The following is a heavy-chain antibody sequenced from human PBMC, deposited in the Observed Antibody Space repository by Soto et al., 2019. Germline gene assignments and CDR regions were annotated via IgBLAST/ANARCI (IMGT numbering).Heavy chain of an antibody. CDR1: GFSLSAPGVG. CDR3: VHTPNYRLGGLHY. J-gene: IGHJ4*02. CDR2: IYWDDDQ. D-gene: IGHD1-7*01. V-gene: IGHV2-5*02. Sequence: QITLKESGPTLLKPTQTLTLTCSFSGFSLSAPGVGVGWVRQPRGQALEFLALIYWDDDQKFRPSLRNRLTITKDTSKNEVVLTMTNMDSVDSGTYYFVHTPNYRLGGLHYWGRGTLVTVSS.